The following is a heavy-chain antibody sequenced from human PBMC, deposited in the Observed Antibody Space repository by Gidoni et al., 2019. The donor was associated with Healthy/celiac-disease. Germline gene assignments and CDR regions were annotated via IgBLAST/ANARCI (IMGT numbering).Heavy chain of an antibody. CDR2: INAGNGNT. CDR1: GYTFTSYA. CDR3: ARQGRSIAAAGTYNWFDP. V-gene: IGHV1-3*01. J-gene: IGHJ5*02. Sequence: QVQLVQSGAEVKKPGASVKVSCKASGYTFTSYAMHWVRQAPGQRLEWMGWINAGNGNTKYSQKFQGRVTITRDTSASTAYMELSSLRSEDTAVYYCARQGRSIAAAGTYNWFDPWGQGTLVTVSS. D-gene: IGHD6-13*01.